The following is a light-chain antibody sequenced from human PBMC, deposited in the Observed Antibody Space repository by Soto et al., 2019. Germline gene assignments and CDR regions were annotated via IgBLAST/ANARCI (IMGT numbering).Light chain of an antibody. CDR2: DVS. J-gene: IGLJ1*01. CDR1: SSDIGYYTY. V-gene: IGLV2-14*01. CDR3: SSHTSSSTQV. Sequence: QPVLTQPASVSGSPGQSITISCTGTSSDIGYYTYVSWYQQHAGKVPKLMIFDVSNRPSGVSNRFSGSKSGNTASLTISGLQAEDEADYYCSSHTSSSTQVFGTGTKLTVL.